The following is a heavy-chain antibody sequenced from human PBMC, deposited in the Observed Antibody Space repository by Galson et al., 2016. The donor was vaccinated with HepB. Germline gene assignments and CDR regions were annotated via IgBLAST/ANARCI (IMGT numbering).Heavy chain of an antibody. V-gene: IGHV3-66*04. CDR3: ARHGYSSGWYGIPGYYYGMDV. CDR1: GFTVSSNY. CDR2: IYSVGAT. Sequence: SLRLSCAASGFTVSSNYMSWVRQAPGKGLEWVSVIYSVGATYYADSVKGRFTISRDNSKNTLYLQMNSLRAEDTAVYYCARHGYSSGWYGIPGYYYGMDVWGQGTTVTVSS. D-gene: IGHD6-19*01. J-gene: IGHJ6*02.